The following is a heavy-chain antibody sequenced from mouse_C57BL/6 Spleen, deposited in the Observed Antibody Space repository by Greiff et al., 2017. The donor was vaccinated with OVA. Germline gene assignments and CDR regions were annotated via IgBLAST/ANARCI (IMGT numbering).Heavy chain of an antibody. D-gene: IGHD1-1*01. J-gene: IGHJ2*01. CDR1: GYTFTSYW. V-gene: IGHV1-69*01. CDR2: IDPSDSYT. CDR3: ARRDYYGRSCVDY. Sequence: QVQLQQPGAELVMPGASVKLSCKASGYTFTSYWMHWVKQRPGQGLAWIGEIDPSDSYTNYNQKFKGKSTLTVDKSSSPAYMQLSSLTSEYSSVYYCARRDYYGRSCVDYWGQGTTLTVSS.